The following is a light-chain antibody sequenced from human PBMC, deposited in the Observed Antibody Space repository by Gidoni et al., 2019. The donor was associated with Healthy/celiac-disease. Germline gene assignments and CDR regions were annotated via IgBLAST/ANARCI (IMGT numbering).Light chain of an antibody. CDR2: GAS. Sequence: EIVMTQSPATLSVSPGERATLSCRASQSVSSNLAWYQQKPGLAPRRLIYGASTRATGIPARFSGSASVTEFTLTISSLHSADFAVYSCQQYNNWPLTFGGGTKVEIK. V-gene: IGKV3-15*01. CDR1: QSVSSN. J-gene: IGKJ4*01. CDR3: QQYNNWPLT.